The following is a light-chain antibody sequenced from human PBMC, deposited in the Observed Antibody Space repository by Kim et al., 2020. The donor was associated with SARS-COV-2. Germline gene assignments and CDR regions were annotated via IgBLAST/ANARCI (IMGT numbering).Light chain of an antibody. CDR2: DAS. Sequence: APGERSTLSCTASQSVRSSNLAGYQQKPVQAPRLRIYDASSRATGIPDRFNGSGSGQDFTLSISRVEPEDFAVYYCQQYGSSPRTFGPGTKVDIK. CDR3: QQYGSSPRT. J-gene: IGKJ3*01. CDR1: QSVRSSN. V-gene: IGKV3-20*01.